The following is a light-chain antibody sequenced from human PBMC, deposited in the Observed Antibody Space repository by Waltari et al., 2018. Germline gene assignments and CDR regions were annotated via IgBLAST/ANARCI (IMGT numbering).Light chain of an antibody. V-gene: IGKV2-28*01. Sequence: IVMTQSPLSLPVTPGEPASISCRSSQSLLHSNGYNYLDWYLQKPGQSPQLLIYLGSNRASGVPDRCSGSGSGTDFTLKISRVEAEDVGVYYCMQGLQTLYTFGQGTKLEI. CDR1: QSLLHSNGYNY. CDR3: MQGLQTLYT. J-gene: IGKJ2*01. CDR2: LGS.